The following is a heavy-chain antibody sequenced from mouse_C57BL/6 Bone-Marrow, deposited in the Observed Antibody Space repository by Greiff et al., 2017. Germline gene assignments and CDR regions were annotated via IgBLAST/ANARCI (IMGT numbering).Heavy chain of an antibody. CDR1: GYAISSSW. D-gene: IGHD2-14*01. Sequence: VHVQQSGPELVKPGASVTISCTASGYAISSSWLNWVKQRPGKGLEWIGRIYPGDGDTNYNGKFKGKATLTADKSSSTAFMQRSSLTSEDTVVYFCARIGSFAYGGQGTLVTVSA. J-gene: IGHJ3*01. V-gene: IGHV1-82*01. CDR2: IYPGDGDT. CDR3: ARIGSFAY.